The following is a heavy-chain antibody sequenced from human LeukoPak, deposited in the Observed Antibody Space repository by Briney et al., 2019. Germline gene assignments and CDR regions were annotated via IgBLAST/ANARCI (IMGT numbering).Heavy chain of an antibody. V-gene: IGHV3-64D*06. CDR2: ISSNGGST. J-gene: IGHJ5*02. D-gene: IGHD4-17*01. CDR1: GFTFSSYA. Sequence: GGSLRLSCSASGFTFSSYAMHWVRQAPGKGLEYVSAISSNGGSTYYADSVKGRFTISRDNSKNTLFLQMSSLRAEDTAVYYCVKTGNGEFSNWFDPWGQGTLVTVSS. CDR3: VKTGNGEFSNWFDP.